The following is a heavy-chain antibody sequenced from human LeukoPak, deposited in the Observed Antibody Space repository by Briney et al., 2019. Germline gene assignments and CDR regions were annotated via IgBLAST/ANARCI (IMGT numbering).Heavy chain of an antibody. CDR1: GYTFTSYY. D-gene: IGHD6-19*01. V-gene: IGHV5-51*01. J-gene: IGHJ3*02. CDR2: IYPGDSDT. CDR3: ARLRSGWAYDAFDI. Sequence: KVSCKASGYTFTSYYMHWVRQMPGKGLEWMGIIYPGDSDTRYSPSFQGQVTISADKSISTAYLQWSSLKASDTAMYYCARLRSGWAYDAFDIWGQGTMVTVSS.